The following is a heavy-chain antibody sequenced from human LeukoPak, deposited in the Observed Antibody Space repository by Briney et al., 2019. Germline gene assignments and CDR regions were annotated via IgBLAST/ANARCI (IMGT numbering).Heavy chain of an antibody. J-gene: IGHJ4*02. CDR3: AKIGYSGYDFDY. CDR2: ISGSGGST. CDR1: GFTFSSYA. V-gene: IGHV3-23*01. Sequence: GGPLRLSCAASGFTFSSYAMTWVRQAPGKGLEWVSAISGSGGSTYYADSVKGRFTISRDNSKNTLYLQMNSLRAEDTAVYYCAKIGYSGYDFDYWGQGTLVTVSS. D-gene: IGHD5-12*01.